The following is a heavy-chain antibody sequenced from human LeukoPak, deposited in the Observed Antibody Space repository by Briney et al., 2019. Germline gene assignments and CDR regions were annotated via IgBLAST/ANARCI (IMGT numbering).Heavy chain of an antibody. CDR1: GFTFSNYD. Sequence: GGSLRLSCAASGFTFSNYDMHWVRQAPGKGLEWVAFIRYDGSNKYYADSVKGRFTISRDNSKNTLYLQMNSLRAEDTAVYYCAKVKSYGSGSYPLDYWGQGTLVTVSS. V-gene: IGHV3-30*02. CDR2: IRYDGSNK. J-gene: IGHJ4*02. D-gene: IGHD3-10*01. CDR3: AKVKSYGSGSYPLDY.